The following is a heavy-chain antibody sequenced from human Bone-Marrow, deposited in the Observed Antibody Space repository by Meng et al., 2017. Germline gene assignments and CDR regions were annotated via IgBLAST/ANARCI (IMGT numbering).Heavy chain of an antibody. Sequence: GESLKISCAVSGFTFSGYWMSWVRQAPGKGLEWVANIKEDGSEKYYVDSVKGRFAISRDNAKNSLYLQMNSMRAEDTAVYYCAINEHWGQGTLVTVS. J-gene: IGHJ4*02. CDR2: IKEDGSEK. V-gene: IGHV3-7*01. CDR3: AINEH. CDR1: GFTFSGYW.